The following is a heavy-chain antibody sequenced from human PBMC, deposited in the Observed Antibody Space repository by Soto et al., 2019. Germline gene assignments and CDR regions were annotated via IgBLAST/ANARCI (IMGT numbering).Heavy chain of an antibody. V-gene: IGHV5-51*03. J-gene: IGHJ4*02. D-gene: IGHD3-3*01. Sequence: PAESLKISCKGAGYNFAGYWISCVLQMPGKVLELMGIIYPSDSDTRYRPSFQGQVTISADKSISSAYLQWSSLRAADTAMYYCARGGVSTRTFDYWGQGTPVTVSS. CDR3: ARGGVSTRTFDY. CDR1: GYNFAGYW. CDR2: IYPSDSDT.